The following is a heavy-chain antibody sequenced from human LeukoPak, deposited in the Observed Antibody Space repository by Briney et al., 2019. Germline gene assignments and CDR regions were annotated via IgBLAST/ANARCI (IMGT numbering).Heavy chain of an antibody. CDR2: INAGNGNT. V-gene: IGHV1-3*01. Sequence: ASVKVPCKASGYTFTSYAMHWVRQAPGQRLEWMGWINAGNGNTKYSQKFQGRVTITADESTSTAYMELSSLRSEDTAVYYCARGPTITIFGVVIIEYFDYWGQGTLVTVSS. CDR1: GYTFTSYA. CDR3: ARGPTITIFGVVIIEYFDY. D-gene: IGHD3-3*01. J-gene: IGHJ4*02.